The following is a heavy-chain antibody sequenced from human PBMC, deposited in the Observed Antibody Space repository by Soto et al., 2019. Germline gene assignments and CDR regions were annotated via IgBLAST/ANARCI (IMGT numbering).Heavy chain of an antibody. D-gene: IGHD5-12*01. CDR2: IYYSGST. V-gene: IGHV4-59*08. CDR3: ATIGYSGYDLSYYYYGMDV. Sequence: PSETLSLTCTVSGGSISSDDWSWIRQPPGKGLEWIGYIYYSGSTNYNPSLKSRVTISVDTSKNQFSLKLSSVTAADTAVYYCATIGYSGYDLSYYYYGMDVWGQGTTVTVSS. CDR1: GGSISSDD. J-gene: IGHJ6*02.